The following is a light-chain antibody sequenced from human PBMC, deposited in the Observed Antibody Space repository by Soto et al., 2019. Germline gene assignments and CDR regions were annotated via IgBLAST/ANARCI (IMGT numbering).Light chain of an antibody. V-gene: IGKV3-20*01. J-gene: IGKJ1*01. Sequence: GLSQSAGTLSLYPGERATLSCRASQSVSSNYLAWYQQKPGQSPRLLIFGASIRDTGLPDRFSGGGSGRDFTLTISRLEPEDSAVYYCHQYGISPGTFGQGTNVDI. CDR2: GAS. CDR1: QSVSSNY. CDR3: HQYGISPGT.